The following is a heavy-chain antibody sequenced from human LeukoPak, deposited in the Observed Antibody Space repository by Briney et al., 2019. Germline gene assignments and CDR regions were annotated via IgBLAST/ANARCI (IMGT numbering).Heavy chain of an antibody. CDR1: GGSFSGYY. Sequence: SETLSLTCAVYGGSFSGYYWSWIRQPPGKGLEWIGEINHSGSTNYNPSLKSRVTISVDTSKNQLSLNLSSVTAADTAVYYCARTTYYYDSSGYYLYYFDYWGQGTLVTVSS. CDR3: ARTTYYYDSSGYYLYYFDY. D-gene: IGHD3-22*01. J-gene: IGHJ4*02. CDR2: INHSGST. V-gene: IGHV4-34*01.